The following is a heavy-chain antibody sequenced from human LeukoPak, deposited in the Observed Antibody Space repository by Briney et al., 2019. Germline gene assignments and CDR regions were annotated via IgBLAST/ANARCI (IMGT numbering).Heavy chain of an antibody. CDR1: GFTFSSYS. Sequence: GGSLRLSCAASGFTFSSYSMNWVRQAPGKGLEWVSSISSSSSYIYYADSVKGRFTISRDNAKNSLYLQMNSLRAEDTAVYYCAKDQLPYYYYYYMDVWGKGTTVTVSS. CDR2: ISSSSSYI. D-gene: IGHD4-23*01. J-gene: IGHJ6*03. V-gene: IGHV3-21*01. CDR3: AKDQLPYYYYYYMDV.